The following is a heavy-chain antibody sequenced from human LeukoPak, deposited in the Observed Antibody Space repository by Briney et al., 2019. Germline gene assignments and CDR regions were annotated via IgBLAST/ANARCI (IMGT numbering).Heavy chain of an antibody. CDR3: ARGEKDTAMVIPAHWYYYYYMDV. CDR1: GGTFSTFG. J-gene: IGHJ6*03. D-gene: IGHD5-18*01. Sequence: GASVKVSCKASGGTFSTFGISWVRQAPGQGLEWMGGIIPMSGTVNNAQKFQGRVTITADKSTGTAYMELSSLRSDDTAVYYCARGEKDTAMVIPAHWYYYYYMDVWGKGTTVTVSS. CDR2: IIPMSGTV. V-gene: IGHV1-69*06.